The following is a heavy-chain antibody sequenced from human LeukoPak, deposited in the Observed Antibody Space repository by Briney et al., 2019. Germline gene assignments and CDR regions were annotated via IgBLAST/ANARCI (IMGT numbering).Heavy chain of an antibody. D-gene: IGHD3-22*01. CDR3: ARARRDSSGYYFDY. CDR2: IYYSGST. CDR1: GGSISSYY. V-gene: IGHV4-59*01. Sequence: SETLSLTCTVSGGSISSYYWSWIRQPPGKGLEWIGYIYYSGSTNYNPSLKSRVTISVDTSKSQFSLKLSSVTAADTAVYYCARARRDSSGYYFDYWGQGTLVTVSS. J-gene: IGHJ4*02.